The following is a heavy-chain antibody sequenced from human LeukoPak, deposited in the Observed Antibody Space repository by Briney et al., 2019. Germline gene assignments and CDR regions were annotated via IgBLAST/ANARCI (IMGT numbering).Heavy chain of an antibody. Sequence: PSETLSLTCTVSGGSISSHYWSWIRQPPGKGLEWIGYIYYSGSTNYDPSLKSRVTISVDTSKNQFSLKLSSVTAADTAVYYCARAMATTKVSFDYWGQETLVTVSS. J-gene: IGHJ4*02. D-gene: IGHD5-24*01. CDR2: IYYSGST. V-gene: IGHV4-59*11. CDR1: GGSISSHY. CDR3: ARAMATTKVSFDY.